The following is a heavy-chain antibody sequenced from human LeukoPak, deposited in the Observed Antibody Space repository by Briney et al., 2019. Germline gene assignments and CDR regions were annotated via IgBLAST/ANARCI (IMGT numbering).Heavy chain of an antibody. J-gene: IGHJ5*02. CDR2: ISAYNGNT. CDR1: GYTFTSYG. Sequence: GASVKVSCKASGYTFTSYGISWVRQAPGQGLEWMGWISAYNGNTNYAQKLQGRVTMTTDTSTSTAYMELSRLRSDDTAVYYCARESRSTNRWFDPWGQGTLVTVSS. V-gene: IGHV1-18*01. CDR3: ARESRSTNRWFDP. D-gene: IGHD2-8*01.